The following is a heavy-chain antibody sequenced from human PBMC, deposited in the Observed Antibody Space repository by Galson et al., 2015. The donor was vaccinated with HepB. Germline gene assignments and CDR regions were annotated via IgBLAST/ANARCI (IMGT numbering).Heavy chain of an antibody. J-gene: IGHJ4*02. D-gene: IGHD1-14*01. CDR3: AGRSPDTLHFDY. CDR1: GGSISSYRYY. CDR2: IYYAGNT. V-gene: IGHV4-39*01. Sequence: ETLSLTCTVSGGSISSYRYYWGWIRQPPGKGLEWIGTIYYAGNTYYNSSLGSRVTISVYTSKNQLSLRLSSVTAADTAVYYCAGRSPDTLHFDYWGQGTLVTVSS.